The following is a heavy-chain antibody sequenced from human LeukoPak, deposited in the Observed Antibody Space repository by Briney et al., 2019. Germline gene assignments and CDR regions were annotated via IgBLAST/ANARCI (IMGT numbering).Heavy chain of an antibody. V-gene: IGHV4-4*07. Sequence: SETLSRTCTVSGGSISSYYWSWIRQPAGKGLEWIGRIYTSGSTNYNPSLKSRVTTSVDTSKNQFSLKLSSVTAADTAVYYCARDLSYYDSSGSIFDYWGQGTLVTVSS. J-gene: IGHJ4*02. CDR1: GGSISSYY. CDR2: IYTSGST. CDR3: ARDLSYYDSSGSIFDY. D-gene: IGHD3-22*01.